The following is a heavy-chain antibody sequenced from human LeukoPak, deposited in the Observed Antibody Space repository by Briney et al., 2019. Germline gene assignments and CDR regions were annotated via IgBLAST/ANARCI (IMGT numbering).Heavy chain of an antibody. V-gene: IGHV3-74*01. CDR1: GFTFSIYW. Sequence: GGSLRLSCAASGFTFSIYWMHWVRQAPGKGLVWVSRINTDGSSTSYADSVKGRFTISRDNAKNTLYLQMNSLRAEDPAVYYCARDPEWELPVDWGQGTLVTVSS. CDR3: ARDPEWELPVD. CDR2: INTDGSST. D-gene: IGHD1-26*01. J-gene: IGHJ4*02.